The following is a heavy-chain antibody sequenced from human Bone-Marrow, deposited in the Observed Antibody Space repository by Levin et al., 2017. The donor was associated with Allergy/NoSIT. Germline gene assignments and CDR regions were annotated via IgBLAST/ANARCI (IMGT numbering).Heavy chain of an antibody. Sequence: GGSLRLSCAVSGFTFSDYYMSWFRQAPGKGLEWVSYISHNGGTIYYADSVRGRFTISRDNAKSSLYLQLSSLRAEDTAIYFCARDKDDDNAGNSFDHWGQGTLVTVSS. CDR1: GFTFSDYY. V-gene: IGHV3-11*01. CDR2: ISHNGGTI. J-gene: IGHJ4*02. D-gene: IGHD3-9*01. CDR3: ARDKDDDNAGNSFDH.